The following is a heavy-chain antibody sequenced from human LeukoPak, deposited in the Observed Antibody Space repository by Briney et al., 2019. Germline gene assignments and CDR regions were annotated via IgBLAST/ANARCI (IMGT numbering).Heavy chain of an antibody. CDR3: ARGRYSYVPRNWFDP. D-gene: IGHD5-18*01. CDR2: IYYSGST. V-gene: IGHV4-59*12. Sequence: PSETLSLTCTVSGGSISSYYWSWIRQPPGKGLEWIGYIYYSGSTNYNPSLKSRVTISVDTSKNQFSLEVSSVTAADTAVYYCARGRYSYVPRNWFDPWGQGTLVTVSS. CDR1: GGSISSYY. J-gene: IGHJ5*02.